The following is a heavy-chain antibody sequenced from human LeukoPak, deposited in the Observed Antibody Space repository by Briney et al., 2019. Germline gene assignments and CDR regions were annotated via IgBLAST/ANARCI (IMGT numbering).Heavy chain of an antibody. D-gene: IGHD4-17*01. V-gene: IGHV3-23*01. CDR1: GFPFSRYA. CDR3: AREAPRYGDAFDI. Sequence: GGSLRLSCAASGFPFSRYAMSWVRQAPGKGLEWVSSISDISRTYYADSVKGRFTISRDNSKNTLYLQMNSLRVEDTAVYYCAREAPRYGDAFDIWGQGTMVTVSS. J-gene: IGHJ3*02. CDR2: ISDISRT.